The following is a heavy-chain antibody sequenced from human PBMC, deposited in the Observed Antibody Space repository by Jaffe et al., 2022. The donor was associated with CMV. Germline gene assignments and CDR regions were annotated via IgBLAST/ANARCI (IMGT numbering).Heavy chain of an antibody. Sequence: QVQLQQWGAGLLKPSETLSLTCAVYGGSFSGYYWSWIRQPPGKGLEWIGEINHSGSTNYNPSLKSRVTISVDTSKNQFSLKLSSVTAADTAVYYCARRSGYSSGWFLGGDAFDIWGQGTMVTVSS. CDR2: INHSGST. CDR1: GGSFSGYY. V-gene: IGHV4-34*01. CDR3: ARRSGYSSGWFLGGDAFDI. J-gene: IGHJ3*02. D-gene: IGHD6-19*01.